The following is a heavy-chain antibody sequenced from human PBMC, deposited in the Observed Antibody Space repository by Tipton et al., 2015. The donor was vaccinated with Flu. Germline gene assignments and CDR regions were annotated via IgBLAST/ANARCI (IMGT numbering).Heavy chain of an antibody. CDR2: IDFDGSDK. Sequence: RSLRLSCRTSGFTFGSYGMHWVRQAPGKGLEWVAFIDFDGSDKAYADSVKGRFTISRDNGKNTVSLQMNSLRPEDTAVYMCARVYVSYALDYWGQGTLVTVSS. J-gene: IGHJ4*02. V-gene: IGHV3-30*06. CDR3: ARVYVSYALDY. CDR1: GFTFGSYG. D-gene: IGHD3-10*01.